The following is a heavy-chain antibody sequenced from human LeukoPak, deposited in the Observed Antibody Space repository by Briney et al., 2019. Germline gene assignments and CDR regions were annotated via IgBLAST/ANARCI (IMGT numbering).Heavy chain of an antibody. V-gene: IGHV3-23*01. CDR3: AKDLTVTTRGDALDI. Sequence: GGSLRLSCAASGFTFRSYAMSWVRQAPGKGLEWVSSLSGSGDNTYYADSVKGRFTISRDNSKNTLYLQMNSLRVEDTAVYYCAKDLTVTTRGDALDIWGQGTMVTVSS. J-gene: IGHJ3*02. CDR1: GFTFRSYA. CDR2: LSGSGDNT. D-gene: IGHD4-17*01.